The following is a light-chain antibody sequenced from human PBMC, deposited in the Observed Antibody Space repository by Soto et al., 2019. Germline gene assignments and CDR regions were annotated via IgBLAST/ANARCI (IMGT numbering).Light chain of an antibody. J-gene: IGKJ1*01. CDR1: QTIGNNY. CDR2: DAS. CDR3: QQCAYSPRT. Sequence: EIVLTQSPDTLSLSPGEIATISCRASQTIGNNYLAWYQQKPGQAPRLLIYDASRRATGIPDRFTGSGSGADFALTISRLEPEDFAVYYCQQCAYSPRTFGQGTKVEVK. V-gene: IGKV3-20*01.